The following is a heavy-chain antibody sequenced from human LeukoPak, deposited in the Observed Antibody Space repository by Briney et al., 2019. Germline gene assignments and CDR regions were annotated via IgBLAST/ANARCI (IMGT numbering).Heavy chain of an antibody. D-gene: IGHD6-13*01. J-gene: IGHJ4*02. CDR3: ARGVCEAAECMAFPIDY. CDR2: IYHSGST. Sequence: SGTLSLTCAVSGGSISSSNWWSWVRQPPGKGLEWIGEIYHSGSTNYNPSLKSRVTISVDTSKNQFSLKLSSVTAADTAVYYCARGVCEAAECMAFPIDYWGQGTLVTVSS. V-gene: IGHV4-4*02. CDR1: GGSISSSNW.